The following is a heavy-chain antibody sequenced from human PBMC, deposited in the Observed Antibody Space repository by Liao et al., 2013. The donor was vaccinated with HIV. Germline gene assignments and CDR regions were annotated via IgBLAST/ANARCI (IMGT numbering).Heavy chain of an antibody. CDR1: GGSISSYY. CDR2: IYYSGST. CDR3: ARGPRLYYFDY. J-gene: IGHJ4*02. Sequence: QVQLQESGPGLVKPSETLSLTCTVSGGSISSYYWTWIRQPPGKGLEWIGYIYYSGSTNYNPSLKSRVTISVDTSKNQFSLKLSSVTAADTAVYYCARGPRLYYFDYWGQGTLVTVSS. V-gene: IGHV4-59*01.